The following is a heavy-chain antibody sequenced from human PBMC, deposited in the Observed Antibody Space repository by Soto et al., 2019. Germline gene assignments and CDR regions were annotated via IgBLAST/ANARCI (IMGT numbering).Heavy chain of an antibody. CDR2: IYHSGST. Sequence: QLQLQESGSGLVKPSQTLSLTCAVSGGSISSGGYSWSWIRQPPGKGLEWIGYIYHSGSTYYNPSLKSRVSISEDRSKNQFSLKLSSVTAADTAVYYCARGDCSGGSCPRRWYFDLWGRGTLVTVSS. CDR1: GGSISSGGYS. CDR3: ARGDCSGGSCPRRWYFDL. J-gene: IGHJ2*01. D-gene: IGHD2-15*01. V-gene: IGHV4-30-2*01.